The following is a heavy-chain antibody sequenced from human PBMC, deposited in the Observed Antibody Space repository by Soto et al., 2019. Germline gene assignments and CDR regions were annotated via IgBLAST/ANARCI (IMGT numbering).Heavy chain of an antibody. D-gene: IGHD3-22*01. J-gene: IGHJ4*02. CDR2: ISSSGSII. CDR1: GFTVSDNY. Sequence: GGSLRLSCAASGFTVSDNYMSWIRQAPGKGLEWVSYISSSGSIIYYADSVKGRFTISRDNAKSSLYLQMNSLRAEDTAVYYCARDLGYYESDGYFDYWGQGALVTVSS. CDR3: ARDLGYYESDGYFDY. V-gene: IGHV3-11*01.